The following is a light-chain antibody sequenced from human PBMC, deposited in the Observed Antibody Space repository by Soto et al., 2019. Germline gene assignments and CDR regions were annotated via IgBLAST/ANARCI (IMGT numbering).Light chain of an antibody. CDR3: MSYTGSTTTHWV. Sequence: QSVLTQPASVSGSPGQSITIPSPGTSSEFGLLNNYNYVSWYQQHPGKAPKLLILGVSNRPSGISGRFSGSKSGNTAPLTISGLQPEDEADYYCMSYTGSTTTHWVLGGGTKVTLL. V-gene: IGLV2-14*01. CDR1: SSEFGLLNNYNY. CDR2: GVS. J-gene: IGLJ3*02.